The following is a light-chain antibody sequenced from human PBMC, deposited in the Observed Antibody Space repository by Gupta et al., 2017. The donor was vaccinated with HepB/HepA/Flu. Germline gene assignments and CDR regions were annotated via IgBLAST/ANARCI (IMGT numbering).Light chain of an antibody. V-gene: IGLV2-14*01. CDR2: EVT. CDR3: SAHASVDF. Sequence: HSALTQPASVSGSPGQSITISCTGSSNDIGRHSYVSWYQQYPGGAPKLILSEVTNRPSGGSDRFSGSKSGNTASLTISALQPEDEADYYCSAHASVDFFGTGTNVTVL. J-gene: IGLJ1*01. CDR1: SNDIGRHSY.